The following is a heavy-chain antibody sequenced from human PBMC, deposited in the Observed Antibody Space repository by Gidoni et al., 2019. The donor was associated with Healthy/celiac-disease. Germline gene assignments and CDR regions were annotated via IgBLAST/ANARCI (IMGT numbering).Heavy chain of an antibody. D-gene: IGHD3-10*01. V-gene: IGHV2-70*04. CDR3: ARMVRGVILNYFDY. Sequence: QVTLKESGPALVKPTQTLTLTCTFPGLSLSTSVMRVSWIRQPPGKALEWLARIDWDDDKFYSTSLKTRLTISKDTSKNQVVLTMTNMDPVDTATYYCARMVRGVILNYFDYWGQGTLVTVSS. J-gene: IGHJ4*02. CDR1: GLSLSTSVMR. CDR2: IDWDDDK.